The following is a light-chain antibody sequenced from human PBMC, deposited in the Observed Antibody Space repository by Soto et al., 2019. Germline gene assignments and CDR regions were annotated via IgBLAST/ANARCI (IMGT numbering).Light chain of an antibody. CDR1: QFVSTR. CDR2: DAY. CDR3: QQRAYWPKT. Sequence: EIVVTQSPATLSASPGERVTLTCRASQFVSTRLAWYQQRPGQVPRLLIYDAYTRALGISARFSGSASGTDFTLTISSLEPEDFAVYYCQQRAYWPKTFGQGTKVDIK. J-gene: IGKJ1*01. V-gene: IGKV3-11*01.